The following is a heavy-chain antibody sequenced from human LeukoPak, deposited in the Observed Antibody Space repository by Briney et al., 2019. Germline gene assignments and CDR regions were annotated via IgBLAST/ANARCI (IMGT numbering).Heavy chain of an antibody. CDR1: GGSFSGYY. CDR2: INHSGST. D-gene: IGHD5-24*01. J-gene: IGHJ4*02. CDR3: AREWTERWLQLRRGY. Sequence: SETLSLTCAVYGGSFSGYYWSWIRQPPGKGLEWIGEINHSGSTNYNPSLKSRVTISVDTSKNQFSLKLSSVTAADPAVYYCAREWTERWLQLRRGYWGQGTLVTVSS. V-gene: IGHV4-34*01.